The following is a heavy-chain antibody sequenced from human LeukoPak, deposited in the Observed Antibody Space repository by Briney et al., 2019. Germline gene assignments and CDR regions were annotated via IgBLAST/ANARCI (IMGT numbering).Heavy chain of an antibody. CDR1: GGTFSSYA. Sequence: SVNVSCKASGGTFSSYAINWVRQAPGQGLEWMGGIIPIFGTANYAQKFQGRVTMTADESTSTAYMELSSLRSEDTAVYYCARAYCSSTSCPSIYYFDYWGQGTLVTVSS. V-gene: IGHV1-69*13. J-gene: IGHJ4*02. CDR3: ARAYCSSTSCPSIYYFDY. D-gene: IGHD2-2*01. CDR2: IIPIFGTA.